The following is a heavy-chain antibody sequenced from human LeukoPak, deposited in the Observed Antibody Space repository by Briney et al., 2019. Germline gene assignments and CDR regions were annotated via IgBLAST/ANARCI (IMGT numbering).Heavy chain of an antibody. J-gene: IGHJ6*03. CDR3: ARDAPYYGSGSYTTRLSKRYYYYYMDV. Sequence: GGSLRLSCAASGFTFSSYEMNWVRQAPGKGLEWVSYISSSGSTIYYADSVKGRFTISRDNAKNSLYLQMNSLRAEDTAVYYCARDAPYYGSGSYTTRLSKRYYYYYMDVWGKGTTVTISS. V-gene: IGHV3-48*03. CDR2: ISSSGSTI. D-gene: IGHD3-10*01. CDR1: GFTFSSYE.